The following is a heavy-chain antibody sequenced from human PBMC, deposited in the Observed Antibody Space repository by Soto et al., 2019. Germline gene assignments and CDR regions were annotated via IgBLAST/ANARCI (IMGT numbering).Heavy chain of an antibody. CDR3: ARDSGGTTIIYYYSYGMDV. CDR1: GYTFTSYG. V-gene: IGHV1-18*01. Sequence: QVQLVQSGAEVKKPGASVKVSCKASGYTFTSYGISWVRQAPGQGLEWMGWISADNGNTNYAQKLQGRGTMTTDTSTSTDYMELRSLRSDATAVYYCARDSGGTTIIYYYSYGMDVWGQGTTVTVSS. D-gene: IGHD5-12*01. J-gene: IGHJ6*02. CDR2: ISADNGNT.